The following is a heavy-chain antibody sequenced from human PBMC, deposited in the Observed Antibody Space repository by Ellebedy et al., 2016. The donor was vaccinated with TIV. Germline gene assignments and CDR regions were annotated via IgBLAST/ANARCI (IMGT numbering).Heavy chain of an antibody. J-gene: IGHJ4*02. CDR2: IYSGGNT. CDR3: ARAGEDFKGGYFDC. D-gene: IGHD3-16*01. V-gene: IGHV3-66*01. Sequence: GESLKISCAASGFTISSSYMTWVRHAPGKGLEWVSVIYSGGNTYYADPVKGRFTISRDNSKNTLNLQMNNLGAEDTAVYYCARAGEDFKGGYFDCWGQGTLVTVSS. CDR1: GFTISSSY.